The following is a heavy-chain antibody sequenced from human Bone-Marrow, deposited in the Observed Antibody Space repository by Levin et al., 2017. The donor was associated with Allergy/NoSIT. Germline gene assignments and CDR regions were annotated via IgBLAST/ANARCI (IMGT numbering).Heavy chain of an antibody. J-gene: IGHJ4*02. CDR3: ARRFAASSNWDFDY. Sequence: SETLSLTCSVSGGSIGSSSYYWGWIRQPPGKGLEWVGSIYYTGGAYYNPSLKSRLTISVDTSKNQFSVKLTSVTAADTAVYYCARRFAASSNWDFDYWGRGSLVTVSS. D-gene: IGHD4-11*01. V-gene: IGHV4-39*01. CDR1: GGSIGSSSYY. CDR2: IYYTGGA.